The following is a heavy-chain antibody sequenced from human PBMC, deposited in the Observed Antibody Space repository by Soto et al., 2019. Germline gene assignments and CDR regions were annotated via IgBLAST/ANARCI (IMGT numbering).Heavy chain of an antibody. D-gene: IGHD6-13*01. CDR2: INPNSGGT. Sequence: ASVKVSCKASGYTFTGYYMHWVRQAPGQGLEWMGWINPNSGGTNYAQKFQGWVTMTRDTSISTAYMELSRLRSDDTAVCYCARGLEQQLVLRDYWAQGTLVPVSS. V-gene: IGHV1-2*04. CDR1: GYTFTGYY. CDR3: ARGLEQQLVLRDY. J-gene: IGHJ4*02.